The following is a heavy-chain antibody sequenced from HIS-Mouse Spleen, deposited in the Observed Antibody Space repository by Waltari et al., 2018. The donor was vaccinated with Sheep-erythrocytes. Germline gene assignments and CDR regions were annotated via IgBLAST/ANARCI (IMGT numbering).Heavy chain of an antibody. CDR2: IIPILGIA. CDR1: GGTFSSYA. D-gene: IGHD1-26*01. V-gene: IGHV1-69*04. J-gene: IGHJ4*02. CDR3: AQTGATTPHFDY. Sequence: QVQLVQSGAEVKKPGSSVKVSCKASGGTFSSYAISWVRQAPGQGLEWTGRIIPILGIANYAKKFQGRVTITADKATSTAYMELSSLRSEDTAVYYCAQTGATTPHFDYWGQGTLVTVSS.